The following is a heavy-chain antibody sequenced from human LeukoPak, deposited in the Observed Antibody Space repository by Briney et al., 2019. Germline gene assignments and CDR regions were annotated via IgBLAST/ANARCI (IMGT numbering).Heavy chain of an antibody. CDR3: ARDPGGTWGFDY. V-gene: IGHV1-24*01. Sequence: ASVKVSCKVSGYTLTELSMHWVRQAPGKGLEWMGGFDPEDGETIYAQKFQGRVTMTEDTSTDTAYMELRSLKSDDTAVYYCARDPGGTWGFDYWGQGALVTVSS. D-gene: IGHD7-27*01. J-gene: IGHJ4*02. CDR1: GYTLTELS. CDR2: FDPEDGET.